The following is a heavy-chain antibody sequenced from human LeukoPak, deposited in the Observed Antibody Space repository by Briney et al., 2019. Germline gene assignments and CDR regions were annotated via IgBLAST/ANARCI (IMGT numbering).Heavy chain of an antibody. CDR3: AKDPNPLRYFDWLPPWEIDY. V-gene: IGHV3-30*18. CDR1: GFTFSSYG. Sequence: GGSLRLSCAASGFTFSSYGMHWVRQAPGKGLEWVAVISYDGSNKYYADSVKGRFTISRDNSKNTLYLQMNSLRAEDTAVYYCAKDPNPLRYFDWLPPWEIDYWGQGTLVTVSS. CDR2: ISYDGSNK. J-gene: IGHJ4*02. D-gene: IGHD3-9*01.